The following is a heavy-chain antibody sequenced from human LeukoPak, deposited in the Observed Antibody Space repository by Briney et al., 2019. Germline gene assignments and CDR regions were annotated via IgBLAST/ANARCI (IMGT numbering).Heavy chain of an antibody. CDR1: GFTFSSYW. Sequence: GSLRLSCAASGFTFSSYWMSWVRQAPGKGLEWVANIKQDGSGKYYVDSVKGRFTISRDNAKNSLYLQMNSLRAEDTAVYYCARGVTGTTPRNNWFDPWGQGTLVTVSS. J-gene: IGHJ5*02. CDR3: ARGVTGTTPRNNWFDP. V-gene: IGHV3-7*01. CDR2: IKQDGSGK. D-gene: IGHD1-7*01.